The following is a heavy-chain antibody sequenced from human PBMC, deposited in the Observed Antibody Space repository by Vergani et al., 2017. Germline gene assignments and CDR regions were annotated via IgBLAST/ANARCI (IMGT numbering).Heavy chain of an antibody. CDR2: IYYSGST. V-gene: IGHV4-39*01. D-gene: IGHD6-19*01. J-gene: IGHJ5*02. Sequence: QLQLQESGPGLVKPSATLSLTCSVSGAYIRSSNYYWGWIRQPPGKGLEWIASIYYSGSTYYNPSLKSRVTISVDTSKNQFSLKLSSVTAADTAVYFCARHSTVEWLVKLGWIDPWGQGSLGTVSS. CDR1: GAYIRSSNYY. CDR3: ARHSTVEWLVKLGWIDP.